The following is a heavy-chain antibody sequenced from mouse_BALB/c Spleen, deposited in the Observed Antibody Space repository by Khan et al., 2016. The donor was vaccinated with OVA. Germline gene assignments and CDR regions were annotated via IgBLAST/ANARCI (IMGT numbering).Heavy chain of an antibody. J-gene: IGHJ2*01. CDR3: ARVYGRDFAY. V-gene: IGHV3-2*02. D-gene: IGHD1-1*01. Sequence: EVQLQESGPGLVRPSHSLSLTCTVTGYSIASDYACNLNRQFPGNKLEWMGFISYSGNTNYNQSLKSRITITRDKSKNQFFLQLDSVTSEDSATYSCARVYGRDFAYWGQGTMLTVSA. CDR2: ISYSGNT. CDR1: GYSIASDYA.